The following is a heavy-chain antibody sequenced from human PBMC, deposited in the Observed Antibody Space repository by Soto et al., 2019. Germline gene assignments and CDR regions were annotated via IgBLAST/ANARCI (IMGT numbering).Heavy chain of an antibody. CDR2: IIPIVGMT. CDR1: GGTFGRYT. Sequence: QVQLVQSGTEVKKPGSSVKVSCKASGGTFGRYTINWVRQAPGQGLEWMGRIIPIVGMTNYAQKFQGRVTITADKSTSTAYIELSTLRSEDTAVYYCAIILVGATHFDYWGQGSLVTVSS. J-gene: IGHJ4*02. CDR3: AIILVGATHFDY. D-gene: IGHD1-26*01. V-gene: IGHV1-69*02.